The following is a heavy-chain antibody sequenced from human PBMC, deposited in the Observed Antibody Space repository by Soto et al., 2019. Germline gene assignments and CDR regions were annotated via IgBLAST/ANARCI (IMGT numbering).Heavy chain of an antibody. CDR1: GGSISSYY. CDR3: ARLAPRYYFDF. V-gene: IGHV4-59*01. J-gene: IGHJ4*02. CDR2: IYYSGST. Sequence: PSETLSLTCTVSGGSISSYYWSWIRQPPGKGLEWIGYIYYSGSTNYNPSLKSRVTISVDTSKNQFSLKMSSVTAADTAVYYCARLAPRYYFDFWGQGTLVTLSS. D-gene: IGHD4-17*01.